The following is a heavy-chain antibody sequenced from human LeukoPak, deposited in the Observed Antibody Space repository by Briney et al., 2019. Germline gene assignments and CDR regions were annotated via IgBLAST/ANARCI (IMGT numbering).Heavy chain of an antibody. CDR3: ARVPPPVVRGAEDWYFDL. D-gene: IGHD3-10*02. CDR1: GGSISRYI. V-gene: IGHV4-59*01. CDR2: INYSGST. Sequence: SETLSLTCTVSGGSISRYIWTWIRQPPGKGLEWIGYINYSGSTNRNPSLKSRVTISLDTSKNQFSLRLISVTAADTAVYYCARVPPPVVRGAEDWYFDLWGRGTLVTVSS. J-gene: IGHJ2*01.